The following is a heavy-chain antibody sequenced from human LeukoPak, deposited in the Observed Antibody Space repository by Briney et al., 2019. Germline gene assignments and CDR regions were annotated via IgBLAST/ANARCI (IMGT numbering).Heavy chain of an antibody. D-gene: IGHD3-22*01. CDR2: ISSDGDNK. Sequence: PGGSLRLSCAASGFSFSTFAIHWVRQAPGKGLEWVVVISSDGDNKYYADSVKGRFTISRDNSKNTLFLQMNSLKTEDTAVYYCARAKLHSSLDYWGQGTLVTVSS. CDR1: GFSFSTFA. J-gene: IGHJ4*02. V-gene: IGHV3-30-3*01. CDR3: ARAKLHSSLDY.